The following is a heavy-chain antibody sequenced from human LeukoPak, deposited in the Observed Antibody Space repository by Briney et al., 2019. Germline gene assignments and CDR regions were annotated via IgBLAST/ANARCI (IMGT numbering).Heavy chain of an antibody. D-gene: IGHD4-17*01. CDR3: ARDSATVTTPYLGY. V-gene: IGHV1-2*02. CDR1: GYTFTDYF. Sequence: GSVKVSCKASGYTFTDYFMHWVRQAPGQGLEWMGWIYPISGGTHYAQNFQGRVTMTRDTSISTVYMELSRLRFDDTAVYYCARDSATVTTPYLGYWGQGTLVTVSS. CDR2: IYPISGGT. J-gene: IGHJ4*02.